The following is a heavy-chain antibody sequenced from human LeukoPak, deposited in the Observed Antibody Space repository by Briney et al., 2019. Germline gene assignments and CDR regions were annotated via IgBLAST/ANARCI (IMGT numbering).Heavy chain of an antibody. D-gene: IGHD1-14*01. CDR2: IWYDGSKK. CDR3: AREETGAFDT. Sequence: GGSLRLSCSASGFIFSSYSIHWVRQAPGKGLEWVAVIWYDGSKKYYADSVKGRLTISRDNSNNTLYLQMNSLRAEDTAVYYCAREETGAFDTWGPGTMVTVSS. CDR1: GFIFSSYS. V-gene: IGHV3-33*08. J-gene: IGHJ3*02.